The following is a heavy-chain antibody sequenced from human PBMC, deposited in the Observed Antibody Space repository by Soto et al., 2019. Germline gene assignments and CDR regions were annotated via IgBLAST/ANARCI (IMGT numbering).Heavy chain of an antibody. Sequence: SQTLSLTCAISGDSVPSNSAAWNWIRQSPSRGLEWLGRTYYRSKWYNDYAVSVKSRITINPDTSKNQFSLQLNSVTPEDTAVYYCARASSYDPFYYYYYGMDVWGQGTTVTVSS. D-gene: IGHD5-18*01. V-gene: IGHV6-1*01. J-gene: IGHJ6*02. CDR3: ARASSYDPFYYYYYGMDV. CDR1: GDSVPSNSAA. CDR2: TYYRSKWYN.